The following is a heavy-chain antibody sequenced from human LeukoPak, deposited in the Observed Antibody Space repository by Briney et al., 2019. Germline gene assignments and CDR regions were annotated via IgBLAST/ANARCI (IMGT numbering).Heavy chain of an antibody. CDR1: GGSISSYY. J-gene: IGHJ4*02. D-gene: IGHD6-19*01. V-gene: IGHV4-59*08. Sequence: SETLSLTCTVSGGSISSYYWSWIRQPPGKGLEWIGYIYYSGSTNYNPSLKSRVTISIDTSKNQFSLKLSSVTAADTAVYYCARQIAVADPHFDYWGQGTLVTVSS. CDR2: IYYSGST. CDR3: ARQIAVADPHFDY.